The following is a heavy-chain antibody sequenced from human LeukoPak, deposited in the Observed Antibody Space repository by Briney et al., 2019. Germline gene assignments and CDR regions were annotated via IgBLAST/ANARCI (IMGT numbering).Heavy chain of an antibody. CDR1: GYTFTNYG. CDR3: ARVSGYYVLSTQSQGLFDP. V-gene: IGHV1-18*01. J-gene: IGHJ5*02. D-gene: IGHD3-16*01. CDR2: IGAHNGNT. Sequence: GSVKVSCKASGYTFTNYGISSVRQAPGQGLEWMGWIGAHNGNTIYAPKFQGRVTMTTDTSTSTAFMDLRSLRSDDTAMYYCARVSGYYVLSTQSQGLFDPWGQGTLVTVSS.